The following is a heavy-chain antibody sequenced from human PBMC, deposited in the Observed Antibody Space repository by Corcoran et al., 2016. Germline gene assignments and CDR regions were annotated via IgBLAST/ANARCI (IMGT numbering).Heavy chain of an antibody. D-gene: IGHD2-21*02. CDR3: ARQAYCGGDCYVWYFDL. V-gene: IGHV5-51*01. CDR1: GYSFTSYW. Sequence: EVQLVQSGAEVKKPGESLKISCKGSGYSFTSYWIGWVRQMPGKGLAWMGIIYPGDSDTRYSPSFQGQVTISADKSISTAYLKWSSLKASDTAMYYCARQAYCGGDCYVWYFDLWGRGTLVTVSS. J-gene: IGHJ2*01. CDR2: IYPGDSDT.